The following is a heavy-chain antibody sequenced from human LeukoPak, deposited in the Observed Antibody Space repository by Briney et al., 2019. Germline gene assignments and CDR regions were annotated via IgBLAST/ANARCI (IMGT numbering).Heavy chain of an antibody. CDR2: INPNSGGT. J-gene: IGHJ3*02. CDR1: GYTFTGYY. Sequence: ASVKVSCKASGYTFTGYYMHWVRQAPGQGLEWMGWINPNSGGTNYAQKFQGWVTMTRDTSISTAYMELSRLRSDDTAVYYCARSYYDSSGYSIWGQGTMVTVSS. D-gene: IGHD3-22*01. CDR3: ARSYYDSSGYSI. V-gene: IGHV1-2*04.